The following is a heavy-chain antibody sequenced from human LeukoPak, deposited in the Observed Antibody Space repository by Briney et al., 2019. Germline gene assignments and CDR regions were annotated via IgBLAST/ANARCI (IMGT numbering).Heavy chain of an antibody. CDR1: GDSVSSNSAA. CDR2: TYYRSKWYN. J-gene: IGHJ4*02. D-gene: IGHD6-19*01. V-gene: IGHV6-1*01. CDR3: AREVRSGWYLLRFDY. Sequence: NPSQTLSLTCAISGDSVSSNSAAWNWIRQSPSRGLEWLGRTYYRSKWYNDYALSVKSRITINPDTSKNQFSLQLNSVTPEDTAVYYCAREVRSGWYLLRFDYWGQGTLVTVSS.